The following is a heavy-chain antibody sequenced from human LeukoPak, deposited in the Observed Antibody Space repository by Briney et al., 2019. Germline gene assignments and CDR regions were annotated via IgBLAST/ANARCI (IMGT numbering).Heavy chain of an antibody. CDR1: GFTFSTYW. J-gene: IGHJ3*02. Sequence: GGSLRLSCAASGFTFSTYWMSWVRQAPGKGLEWVANIKQDGSDKYYADSVMGRLTISRDNAKNSLYLQMNSLRAEDTAVYYCARDGGKESSAAFDIWGQGTMVTVSS. V-gene: IGHV3-7*01. CDR2: IKQDGSDK. CDR3: ARDGGKESSAAFDI. D-gene: IGHD3-16*01.